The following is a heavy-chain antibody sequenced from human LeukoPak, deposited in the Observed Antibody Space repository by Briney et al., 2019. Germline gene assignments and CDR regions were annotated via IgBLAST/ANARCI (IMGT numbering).Heavy chain of an antibody. Sequence: PSETLSLTCAVYGGSFSGYYWSWIRQPPGKWLEWIGEINHSGSVNYNPSLKSRVTIPVDTSKNQFSLTLTSVTAADTAVYYCARGHPDSSGYYYGSWFDPWGQGTLVTVSS. CDR3: ARGHPDSSGYYYGSWFDP. V-gene: IGHV4-34*01. D-gene: IGHD3-22*01. CDR2: INHSGSV. CDR1: GGSFSGYY. J-gene: IGHJ5*02.